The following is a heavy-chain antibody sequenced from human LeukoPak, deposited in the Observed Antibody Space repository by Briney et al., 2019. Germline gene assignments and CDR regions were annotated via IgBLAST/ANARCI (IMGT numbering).Heavy chain of an antibody. J-gene: IGHJ6*03. CDR1: AFIDSADY. Sequence: GGSLRLSCAASAFIDSADYMSWVRQAPGKGLEWFSLKYDGARTYYPDSVKGRFSISRDSSQNTLYLQMNSLRIEDTAVYYCARGAGYPFYMDVWGKGTTVTVSS. CDR3: ARGAGYPFYMDV. D-gene: IGHD5-18*01. V-gene: IGHV3-66*02. CDR2: KYDGART.